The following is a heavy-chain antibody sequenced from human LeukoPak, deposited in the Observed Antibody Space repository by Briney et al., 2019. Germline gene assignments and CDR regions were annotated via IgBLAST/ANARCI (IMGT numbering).Heavy chain of an antibody. CDR1: GFTFSSYA. V-gene: IGHV3-30*01. CDR3: ARGSNSSGYYGLIDY. D-gene: IGHD3-22*01. Sequence: GRSLRLSCAASGFTFSSYAMHWVRQAPGKGLEWVAVISYDGSNKYYADSVKGRFTISRDNSKNTLYLQMNSLRAEDTAVYYCARGSNSSGYYGLIDYWGQGTLVTVSS. J-gene: IGHJ4*02. CDR2: ISYDGSNK.